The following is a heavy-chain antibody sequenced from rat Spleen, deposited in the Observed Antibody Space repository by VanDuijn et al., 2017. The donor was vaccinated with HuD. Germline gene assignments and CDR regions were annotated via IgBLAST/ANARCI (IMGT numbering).Heavy chain of an antibody. CDR1: GFTFSNYG. D-gene: IGHD1-11*01. V-gene: IGHV5S13*01. CDR3: ARLGTEAIGNWFSY. CDR2: ISPSGGGT. J-gene: IGHJ3*01. Sequence: EVQLVESGGGLVQPGRSLKLSCAASGFTFSNYGMAWVRQAPTKGLEWVASISPSGGGTYYSDSVKGRFTISRANAKSTLYLQMDSLTSEDTATYYCARLGTEAIGNWFSYWGQGTLVTVSS.